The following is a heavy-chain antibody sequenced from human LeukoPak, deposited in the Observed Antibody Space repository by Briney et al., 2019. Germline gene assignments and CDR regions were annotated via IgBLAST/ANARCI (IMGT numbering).Heavy chain of an antibody. CDR2: IYYSGST. CDR1: GGSISSYY. CDR3: ASLRSGGRVEYFDL. D-gene: IGHD5-24*01. Sequence: SETLSLTCTVSGGSISSYYWSWIRQPPGKGLEWIGYIYYSGSTNYNPSLKSRVTISVDTSKNQFSLKLSSVTAADTAVYYCASLRSGGRVEYFDLWGRGTLVTVSS. V-gene: IGHV4-59*08. J-gene: IGHJ2*01.